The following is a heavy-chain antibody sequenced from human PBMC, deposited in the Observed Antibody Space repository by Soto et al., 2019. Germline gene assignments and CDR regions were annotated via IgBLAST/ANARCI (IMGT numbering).Heavy chain of an antibody. CDR1: GFTFSNHA. D-gene: IGHD6-13*01. Sequence: GGSLRLSCAASGFTFSNHAVTWVRQAPGKGLEWVSTISGSGGSTYYAASVKGRFTISRDNSKNTLYLQMNSLTAEDTAVYYCAKDQGSSWYEIDYWGQGTLVTVSS. J-gene: IGHJ4*02. V-gene: IGHV3-23*01. CDR3: AKDQGSSWYEIDY. CDR2: ISGSGGST.